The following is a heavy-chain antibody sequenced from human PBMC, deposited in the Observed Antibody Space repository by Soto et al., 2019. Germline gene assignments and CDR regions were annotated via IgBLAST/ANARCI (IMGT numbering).Heavy chain of an antibody. Sequence: GGSLRLSCAASGFTFSSYSMNWVRQAPGKGLEWVSSISSSSSYIYYADSVKGRFTISRDNAKNSLYLQMNSLRSEDTAVYYCARLELERNFDYWGQGTLVTVSS. J-gene: IGHJ4*02. CDR1: GFTFSSYS. V-gene: IGHV3-21*01. CDR3: ARLELERNFDY. D-gene: IGHD1-1*01. CDR2: ISSSSSYI.